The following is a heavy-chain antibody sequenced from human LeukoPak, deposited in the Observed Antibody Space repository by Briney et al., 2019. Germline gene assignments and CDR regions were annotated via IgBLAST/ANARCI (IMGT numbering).Heavy chain of an antibody. CDR2: INSDGSST. Sequence: GRSLCLSCAASGFTFSSDGMSWVRQAPGKGLVWVSRINSDGSSTSYADSVKGRFTISRDNAKNTLYLQMNSPRAEDTAVYYCARGRTYYYDSSGYYYFAYWGQGTLVTVSS. CDR3: ARGRTYYYDSSGYYYFAY. CDR1: GFTFSSDG. D-gene: IGHD3-22*01. V-gene: IGHV3-74*01. J-gene: IGHJ4*02.